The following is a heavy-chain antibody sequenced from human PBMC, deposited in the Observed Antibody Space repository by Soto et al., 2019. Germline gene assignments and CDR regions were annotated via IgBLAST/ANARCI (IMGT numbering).Heavy chain of an antibody. J-gene: IGHJ6*02. Sequence: GGSLRLSCAASGFTFSNAWMSWVRQAPGKGLEWVGCIKSKTDGGTTDYAAPVKGRFTISRDDSKNTLYLQMNSLKTEDTAVYYCTTGSPEEGSNYYYYYGMDVWGQGTTVTVSS. V-gene: IGHV3-15*01. CDR2: IKSKTDGGTT. CDR3: TTGSPEEGSNYYYYYGMDV. CDR1: GFTFSNAW.